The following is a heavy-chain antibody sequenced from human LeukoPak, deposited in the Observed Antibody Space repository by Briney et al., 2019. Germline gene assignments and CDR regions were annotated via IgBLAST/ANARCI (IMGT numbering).Heavy chain of an antibody. J-gene: IGHJ4*02. V-gene: IGHV4-34*01. CDR3: ARQTRRSSSNDFGY. D-gene: IGHD2-2*01. Sequence: PSETLSLTCAVYGGSFSAYYWSWIRQPPGKGLEWIGELNHSGGTNYNPSLKSRVTISVDTSKNQFSLKLNSVTAADTAVYYCARQTRRSSSNDFGYWGQGTLVTVSS. CDR2: LNHSGGT. CDR1: GGSFSAYY.